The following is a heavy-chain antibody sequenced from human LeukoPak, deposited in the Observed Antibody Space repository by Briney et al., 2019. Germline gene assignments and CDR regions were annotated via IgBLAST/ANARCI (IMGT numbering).Heavy chain of an antibody. V-gene: IGHV1-2*02. J-gene: IGHJ4*02. CDR2: ISPNRGGT. D-gene: IGHD2-15*01. CDR3: AREISRTLFY. Sequence: ASVKVSCKAFGYTFTGYSMHWVRQAPGQGLEWMGWISPNRGGTNYAQKFQGRVTLTRDTSITTVYMELSSLRSDDTAVYYYAREISRTLFYWGQGALVTVSS. CDR1: GYTFTGYS.